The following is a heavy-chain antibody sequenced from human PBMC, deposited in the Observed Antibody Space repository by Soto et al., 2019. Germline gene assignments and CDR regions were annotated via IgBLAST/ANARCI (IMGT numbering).Heavy chain of an antibody. CDR3: AKCDDRRCRNWFDT. Sequence: PSETMSLTCAVYGGSFSGYYWSWIRKPPGKGLEWIGEINHSGSTNYNPSLKSRVTISVDTSKNQFSLKLSSVTAADTAVYYCAKCDDRRCRNWFDTWGQGTLVTVSS. CDR2: INHSGST. V-gene: IGHV4-34*01. CDR1: GGSFSGYY. D-gene: IGHD4-17*01. J-gene: IGHJ5*02.